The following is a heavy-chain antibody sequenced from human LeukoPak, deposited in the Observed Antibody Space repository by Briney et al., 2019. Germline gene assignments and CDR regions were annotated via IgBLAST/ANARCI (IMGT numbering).Heavy chain of an antibody. J-gene: IGHJ4*02. V-gene: IGHV1-18*01. CDR2: SSAYNGNT. CDR1: GYTFTSYD. D-gene: IGHD6-19*01. CDR3: ARGGNSGWRTPNDDY. Sequence: ASVKVSCKASGYTFTSYDIIWVRQAPGQGLEWMGWSSAYNGNTNYAQKLQGRVTMTTDTSTSTAYMELRSLRSDDTAVYYCARGGNSGWRTPNDDYWGQGTLVTVSS.